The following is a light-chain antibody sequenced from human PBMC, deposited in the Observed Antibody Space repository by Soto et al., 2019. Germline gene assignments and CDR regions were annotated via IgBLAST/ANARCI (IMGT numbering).Light chain of an antibody. V-gene: IGLV2-14*03. J-gene: IGLJ2*01. CDR1: SSDVGGYDY. CDR2: DVN. CDR3: SSYTSTNPVI. Sequence: QSVLAQPASLSGSPGQSIAISCTGSSSDVGGYDYVSWYQQHPGKAPKLMIYDVNSRPSGVSDRFSGSKSGNTASLTISGLQAEDEADYYCSSYTSTNPVIFGGGTKLTVL.